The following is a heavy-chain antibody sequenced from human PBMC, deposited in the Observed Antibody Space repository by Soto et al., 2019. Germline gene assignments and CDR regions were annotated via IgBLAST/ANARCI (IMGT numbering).Heavy chain of an antibody. J-gene: IGHJ6*02. V-gene: IGHV4-59*01. CDR2: IYYSGRT. D-gene: IGHD6-6*01. CDR1: GGSISSYY. Sequence: PSETLSLTCTVSGGSISSYYWSWIRQPPEKGLEWNGYIYYSGRTNYNPSLKSRVTISVDTSKNQFSLKLSSVTAADTAVYYFAREVWGSSSGYYYYYGMDVWGQGTTVTVSS. CDR3: AREVWGSSSGYYYYYGMDV.